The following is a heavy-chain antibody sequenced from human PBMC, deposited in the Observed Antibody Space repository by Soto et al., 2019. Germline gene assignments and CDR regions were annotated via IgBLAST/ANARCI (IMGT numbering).Heavy chain of an antibody. Sequence: QVQLVESGGGVVQPGRSLRLSCAASGFTFSSYAMHWVHQAPGKGLEWVAVISYDGSNKYYADSVKGRFTISRDNSKNTLYLQMNSLRAEDTAVYYCDADAFDIWGQGTMVTVSS. CDR2: ISYDGSNK. V-gene: IGHV3-30*04. CDR3: DADAFDI. J-gene: IGHJ3*02. CDR1: GFTFSSYA.